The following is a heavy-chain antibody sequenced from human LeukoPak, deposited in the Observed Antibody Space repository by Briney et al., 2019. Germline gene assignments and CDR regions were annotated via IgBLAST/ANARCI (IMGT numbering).Heavy chain of an antibody. D-gene: IGHD6-6*01. CDR2: IYPGESDT. J-gene: IGHJ5*02. CDR1: GYSSTSYW. V-gene: IGHV5-51*01. Sequence: GASVTVSCKGSGYSSTSYWIGWVRQMPGKGLEWMGIIYPGESDTRYSPSFQGQVTISADKSISTAYLQWSSLKASDTAMYYCARHTREYSRYNWFDPWGQGTLVTVSS. CDR3: ARHTREYSRYNWFDP.